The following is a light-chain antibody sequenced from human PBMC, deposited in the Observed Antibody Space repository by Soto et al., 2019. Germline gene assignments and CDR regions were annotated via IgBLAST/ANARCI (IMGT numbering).Light chain of an antibody. CDR3: QHYNSYGT. CDR1: QNIDSW. CDR2: GAT. Sequence: DIRMTQSPSTLSASVGDRVTITCRASQNIDSWLAWYQQKPGKAPKIMIYGATSLESGVPSRFSASVSGTEFTLTISSLQPDDFATYYCQHYNSYGTFGQGTRVEI. V-gene: IGKV1-5*01. J-gene: IGKJ1*01.